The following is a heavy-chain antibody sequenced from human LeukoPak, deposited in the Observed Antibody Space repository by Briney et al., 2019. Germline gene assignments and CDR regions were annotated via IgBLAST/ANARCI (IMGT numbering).Heavy chain of an antibody. CDR2: INAGNGNT. V-gene: IGHV1-3*01. J-gene: IGHJ4*02. CDR3: ARDHAYYDFWSGYYLAY. Sequence: ASVKVSCKASGYTFTSYAMHWVRQAPGQRLEWMGWINAGNGNTKYSQKFQGRVTITRDTSASTAYMELSSLRSEDTAVYYCARDHAYYDFWSGYYLAYWGQGTLVTVSS. CDR1: GYTFTSYA. D-gene: IGHD3-3*01.